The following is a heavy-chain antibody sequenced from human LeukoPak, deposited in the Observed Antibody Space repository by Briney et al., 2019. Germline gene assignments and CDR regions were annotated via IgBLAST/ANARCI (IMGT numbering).Heavy chain of an antibody. CDR3: ARDIAAGAFDI. V-gene: IGHV3-21*01. CDR2: ISSSSSYI. CDR1: GFTFSSYS. D-gene: IGHD6-13*01. Sequence: GGSLGLSCAASGFTFSSYSMNWVRQAPGKGLEWVSSISSSSSYIYYADSVKGRFTISRDNAKNSLYLQMNSLRAEDTAVYYCARDIAAGAFDIWGQGTMVTVSS. J-gene: IGHJ3*02.